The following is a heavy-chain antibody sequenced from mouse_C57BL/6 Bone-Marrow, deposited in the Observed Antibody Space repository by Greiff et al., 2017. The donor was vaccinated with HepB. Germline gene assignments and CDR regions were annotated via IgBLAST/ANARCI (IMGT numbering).Heavy chain of an antibody. J-gene: IGHJ1*03. D-gene: IGHD1-1*01. Sequence: VQLKQSGAELVRPGASVKLSCTASGFNIKDYYMHWVKQRPEQGLEWIGRIDPEDGDTEYAPKFQGKATMTADTSSNTAYLQLSSLTSEDTALYYCTTIYYYGSSFLYFDVWGTGTTVTVSS. V-gene: IGHV14-1*01. CDR3: TTIYYYGSSFLYFDV. CDR2: IDPEDGDT. CDR1: GFNIKDYY.